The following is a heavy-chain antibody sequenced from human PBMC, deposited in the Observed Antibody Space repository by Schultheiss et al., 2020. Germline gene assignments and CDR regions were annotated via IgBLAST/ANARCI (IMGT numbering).Heavy chain of an antibody. CDR2: IYTSGST. CDR3: ARVGSGWYKMAWFDP. J-gene: IGHJ5*02. D-gene: IGHD6-19*01. CDR1: GGSISSGGYS. Sequence: SETLSLTCAVSGGSISSGGYSWSWIRQPPGKGLEWIGRIYTSGSTNYNPSLKSRVTMSVDTSKNQFSLKLSSVTAADTAVYYCARVGSGWYKMAWFDPWGQGTLVTVSS. V-gene: IGHV4-61*02.